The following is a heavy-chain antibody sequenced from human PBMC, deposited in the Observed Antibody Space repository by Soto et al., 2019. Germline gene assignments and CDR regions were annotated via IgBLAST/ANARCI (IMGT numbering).Heavy chain of an antibody. D-gene: IGHD2-15*01. J-gene: IGHJ4*02. CDR1: GGSVSSGSYY. CDR3: ATVSSCWGLVSYFVY. V-gene: IGHV4-61*01. Sequence: QVQLQESGPGLVKPSETLSLTCTVSGGSVSSGSYYWSWIRQPAGKGLECIGYIYYSGSTNYNPSLKSRVTLSVDTSKNQFSLKLSSVTAADTAVYYCATVSSCWGLVSYFVYCGQGTLVTVSS. CDR2: IYYSGST.